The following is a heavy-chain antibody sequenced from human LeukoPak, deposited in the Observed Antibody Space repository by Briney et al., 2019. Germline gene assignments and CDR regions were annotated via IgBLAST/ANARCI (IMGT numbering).Heavy chain of an antibody. CDR2: IRSKANSYAT. CDR1: GFTFSGSA. D-gene: IGHD3-22*01. Sequence: AGGSLRLSCAASGFTFSGSAMPWVRQASGKGLEWVGRIRSKANSYATAYAASVKGRFTISRDDSKNTAYLQMNSLKTEDTAVYYCARDYAPFYYYDSSGYYYLDYWGQGTLVTVSS. CDR3: ARDYAPFYYYDSSGYYYLDY. J-gene: IGHJ4*02. V-gene: IGHV3-73*01.